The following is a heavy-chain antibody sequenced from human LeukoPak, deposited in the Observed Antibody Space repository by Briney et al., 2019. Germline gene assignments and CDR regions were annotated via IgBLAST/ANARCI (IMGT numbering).Heavy chain of an antibody. J-gene: IGHJ4*02. CDR2: IYYSGST. CDR3: ASREWGSYGNPDY. D-gene: IGHD5-18*01. Sequence: PPETLSLTCTVSGGSISSSSYYWGWIRQPPGKGLEWIGSIYYSGSTYYNPSLKSRVTISVDTSKNQFSLKLSSVTAADTAVYYCASREWGSYGNPDYWGQGTLVTVSS. CDR1: GGSISSSSYY. V-gene: IGHV4-39*01.